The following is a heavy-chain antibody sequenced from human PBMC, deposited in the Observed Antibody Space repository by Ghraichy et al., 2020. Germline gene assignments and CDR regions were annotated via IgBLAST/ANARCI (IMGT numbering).Heavy chain of an antibody. Sequence: GESLNISCAASGFTFSSYEMNWVRQAPGKGLEWVSYISSSGSTIYYADSVKGRFTISRDNAKNSLYLQMNSLRAEDTAVYYCARWAVVPAAMSRGVYYYYGMDVWGQGTTVTVSS. V-gene: IGHV3-48*03. CDR2: ISSSGSTI. CDR1: GFTFSSYE. CDR3: ARWAVVPAAMSRGVYYYYGMDV. D-gene: IGHD2-2*01. J-gene: IGHJ6*02.